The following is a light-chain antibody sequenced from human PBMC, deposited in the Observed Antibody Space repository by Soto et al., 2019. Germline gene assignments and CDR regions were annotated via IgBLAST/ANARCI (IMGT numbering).Light chain of an antibody. CDR3: QEYYSYPQS. V-gene: IGKV1-8*01. CDR2: AAS. CDR1: QGISSY. J-gene: IGKJ2*01. Sequence: AIRMTQSPSSFSASTGDRVTITCRASQGISSYLAWYQQKPGKAPKLLIYAASTLQSGVPSRFSGSGSGTDFTLTNSCLQSEAFATYYGQEYYSYPQSFGQGTKLEIK.